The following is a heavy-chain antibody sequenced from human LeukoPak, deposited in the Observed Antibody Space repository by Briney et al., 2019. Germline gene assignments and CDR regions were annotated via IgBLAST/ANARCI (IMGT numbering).Heavy chain of an antibody. Sequence: GGSLRLSCAASGFTFSSYGMSWVRQAPGKGLEWVSAISGSGGRTYYADSVKGRFTISRDNSKNTLYLQMNSLRAEDTAVYYCAKDLTPDNWNYGRLQYLFDYWGQGTLVTVSS. J-gene: IGHJ4*02. CDR3: AKDLTPDNWNYGRLQYLFDY. V-gene: IGHV3-23*01. D-gene: IGHD1-7*01. CDR1: GFTFSSYG. CDR2: ISGSGGRT.